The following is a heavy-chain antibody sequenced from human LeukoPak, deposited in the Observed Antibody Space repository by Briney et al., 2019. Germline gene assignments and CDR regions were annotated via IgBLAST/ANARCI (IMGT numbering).Heavy chain of an antibody. V-gene: IGHV1-2*02. CDR2: TNPNSGGS. J-gene: IGHJ4*02. Sequence: SVKVSCKASGYTFSSYYVNWVRQAPGQGLEWMGWTNPNSGGSYFAQKFKGRVTMTRDTSISTAYMELSRLTSDDTAVYYCARAPLVGATTINFDYWGQGTLVTVSS. D-gene: IGHD1-26*01. CDR3: ARAPLVGATTINFDY. CDR1: GYTFSSYY.